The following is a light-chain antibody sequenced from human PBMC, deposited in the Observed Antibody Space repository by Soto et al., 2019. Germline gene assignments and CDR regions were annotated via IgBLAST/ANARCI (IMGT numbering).Light chain of an antibody. CDR1: QDISSH. J-gene: IGKJ4*01. V-gene: IGKV1-9*01. CDR2: AAS. CDR3: QQVNTYPLT. Sequence: DIQLTQSPSFLSASVGDRVTITCRASQDISSHLAWYQQKPGKAPKLLIYAASTLQSGVPSGFGGSGSGTEFTITTTSLQPEDFATYYCQQVNTYPLTFGGGTKVEIK.